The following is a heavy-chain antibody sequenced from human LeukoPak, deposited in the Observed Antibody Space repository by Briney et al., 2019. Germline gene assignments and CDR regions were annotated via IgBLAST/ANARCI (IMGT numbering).Heavy chain of an antibody. Sequence: GGSLRLSCIASGFNMSDYWMSWVRQAPGKGLEWVANIKQDGSEIYSGDSLKGRFTISRDNAKNSLYLQMNSLRAEDTAVYYCARYSSSWHDAFDIWGQGTMVTVSS. V-gene: IGHV3-7*03. CDR2: IKQDGSEI. D-gene: IGHD6-13*01. CDR3: ARYSSSWHDAFDI. J-gene: IGHJ3*02. CDR1: GFNMSDYW.